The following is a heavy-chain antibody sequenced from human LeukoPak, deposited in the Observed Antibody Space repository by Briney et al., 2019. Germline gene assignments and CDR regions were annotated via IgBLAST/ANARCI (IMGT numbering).Heavy chain of an antibody. Sequence: GRSLRLSCAASGFTFSSYGMHWVRQAPGKGLEWVAVIWYDGSNKYYADSVKGRFTISRDKSKNTLYLQMNSLRAEDTAVYYCAREVAVAGRTGYFDLWGRGTLVTVSS. D-gene: IGHD6-19*01. CDR1: GFTFSSYG. CDR2: IWYDGSNK. J-gene: IGHJ2*01. V-gene: IGHV3-33*01. CDR3: AREVAVAGRTGYFDL.